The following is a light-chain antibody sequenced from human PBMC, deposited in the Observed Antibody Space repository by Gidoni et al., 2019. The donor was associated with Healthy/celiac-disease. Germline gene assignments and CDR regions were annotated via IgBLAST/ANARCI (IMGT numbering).Light chain of an antibody. J-gene: IGLJ3*02. CDR1: TSNTESNT. V-gene: IGLV1-44*01. Sequence: QSVLTQPPSASGTPGQRGTISCSGSTSNTESNTVNWYQQLPGTAPKLLIYSNNQRPPGVPDRFSGSKSGTSASLAISGLQSEDEADYYCAAWDDSLNGPWVFGGGTKLTVL. CDR2: SNN. CDR3: AAWDDSLNGPWV.